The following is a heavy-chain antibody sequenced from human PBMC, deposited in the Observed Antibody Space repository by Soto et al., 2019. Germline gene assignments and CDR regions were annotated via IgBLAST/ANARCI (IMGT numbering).Heavy chain of an antibody. Sequence: PSETLSLTCAVNGGSFTGYYGAWIRQPPGKGLEWIGEISHSGSTNYNPSLKSRVTISVDGSKNHFSLKLSSVTAADTAVYYCAGSGYYHNSGMDVWGQGTTVTVS. CDR3: AGSGYYHNSGMDV. D-gene: IGHD3-22*01. V-gene: IGHV4-34*01. CDR2: ISHSGST. J-gene: IGHJ6*02. CDR1: GGSFTGYY.